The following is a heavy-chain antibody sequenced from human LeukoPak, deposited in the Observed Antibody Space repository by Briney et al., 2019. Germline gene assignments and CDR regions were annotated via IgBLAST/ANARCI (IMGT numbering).Heavy chain of an antibody. CDR2: INHSEST. CDR1: GGSFSGYY. V-gene: IGHV4-34*01. D-gene: IGHD3-22*01. Sequence: SETLSLTCAVYGGSFSGYYWSWLRQPPGKGLEWIGEINHSESTNYNPSLKSRVTISVDTSKNQFSLKLSSVTAADTAVYYCARGSIVVATFFDYWGQGTLVTVSS. CDR3: ARGSIVVATFFDY. J-gene: IGHJ4*02.